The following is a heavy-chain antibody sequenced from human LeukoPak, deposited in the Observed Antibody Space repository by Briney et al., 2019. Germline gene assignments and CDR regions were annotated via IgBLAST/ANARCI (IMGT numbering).Heavy chain of an antibody. CDR2: ISSSSSTI. V-gene: IGHV3-48*01. J-gene: IGHJ5*02. CDR3: ARAPYCGGDCYSRFDP. Sequence: GGSLRLSCAASGFTFSSYSMNWVRQAPGKGLEWVSYISSSSSTIYYADSVKGRFTISRDNAKNSLYLQMNSLRAEDTAVYYCARAPYCGGDCYSRFDPWGQGILVTVSS. D-gene: IGHD2-21*02. CDR1: GFTFSSYS.